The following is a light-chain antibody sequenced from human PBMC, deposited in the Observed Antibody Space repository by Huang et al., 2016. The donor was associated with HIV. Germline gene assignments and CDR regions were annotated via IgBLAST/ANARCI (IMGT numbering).Light chain of an antibody. V-gene: IGKV3-15*01. CDR2: VSS. CDR3: HQYNNWLLS. CDR1: RSVSSN. J-gene: IGKJ4*01. Sequence: IVMTQSPATLSVSPGERVTLSCRANRSVSSNLAWYQQRPGQAPRLLIYVSSTSAPGIPARFSGSVSWTDFSLTISSLQSEDFALYYCHQYNNWLLSFGGGTRVDI.